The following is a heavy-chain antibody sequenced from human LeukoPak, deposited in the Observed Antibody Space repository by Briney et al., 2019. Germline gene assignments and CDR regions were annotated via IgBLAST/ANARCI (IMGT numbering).Heavy chain of an antibody. V-gene: IGHV3-23*01. CDR3: PSDVMEDRGNWFDP. J-gene: IGHJ5*02. Sequence: PGGSLRLSCETSGFSFSTSAMTWVRQGPGKGLEWVSVLCGSVGRIYYAEAVKGRCTISRENFKNTLFLQMNSLRAKDTAIYYCPSDVMEDRGNWFDPWGQGALVTVSS. CDR2: LCGSVGRI. CDR1: GFSFSTSA. D-gene: IGHD1-1*01.